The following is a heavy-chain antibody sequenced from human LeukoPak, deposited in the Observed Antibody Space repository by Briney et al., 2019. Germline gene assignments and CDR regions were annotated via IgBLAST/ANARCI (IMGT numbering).Heavy chain of an antibody. V-gene: IGHV5-51*01. CDR2: IYPGDSDT. CDR1: GYSFTSYW. CDR3: ARDRSGSYSEYYFDY. J-gene: IGHJ4*02. D-gene: IGHD1-26*01. Sequence: PGESLKISCKGSGYSFTSYWIGWVRQMPGKGLEWMGIIYPGDSDTRYSPSFQGQVTISADKSISTAYLQWSSLKASDTAMYYCARDRSGSYSEYYFDYWGQGTLVTVSS.